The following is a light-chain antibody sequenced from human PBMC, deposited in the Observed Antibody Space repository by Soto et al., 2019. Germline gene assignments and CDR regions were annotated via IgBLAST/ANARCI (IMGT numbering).Light chain of an antibody. CDR1: QSIGNW. CDR2: DAS. Sequence: EIQMTQSPSTLSASVGDRVTITCRASQSIGNWLSWYQQKPGKAPKLLIDDASSLESGVPSRFSGGDSGTEFTLTISSLQPDDFATYYCQQYNTYPATFGQGTKLEIK. V-gene: IGKV1-5*01. CDR3: QQYNTYPAT. J-gene: IGKJ2*01.